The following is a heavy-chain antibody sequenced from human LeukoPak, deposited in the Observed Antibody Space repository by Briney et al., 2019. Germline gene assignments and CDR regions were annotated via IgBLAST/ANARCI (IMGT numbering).Heavy chain of an antibody. Sequence: GGSLRLSCAASGFSFKDYYFSWIRQAPGKGLEWVSFINVNGGAMYYADFVKGRFTISRDNAKSSLYLEMNSLRVEDTAVYYCARGPRILAAGSYYFDYWGQGPLVTVSS. J-gene: IGHJ4*02. CDR3: ARGPRILAAGSYYFDY. CDR1: GFSFKDYY. D-gene: IGHD6-13*01. CDR2: INVNGGAM. V-gene: IGHV3-11*01.